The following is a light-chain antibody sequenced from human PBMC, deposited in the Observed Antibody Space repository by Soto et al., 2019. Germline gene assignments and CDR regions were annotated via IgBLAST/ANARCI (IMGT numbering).Light chain of an antibody. V-gene: IGKV1-39*01. J-gene: IGKJ1*01. Sequence: DIQMTQSPSSLSASVGDRVTITCRASQNISKYLNWYQQRAGKAPNLLIYSVSTLESWVPSRFSGSGSGTDFTLTVSSLQPEDFGSYYRQQSYSTAWTFGQWTRVDIK. CDR2: SVS. CDR1: QNISKY. CDR3: QQSYSTAWT.